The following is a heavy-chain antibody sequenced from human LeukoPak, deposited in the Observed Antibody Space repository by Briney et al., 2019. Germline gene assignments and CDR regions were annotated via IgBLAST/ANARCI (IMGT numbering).Heavy chain of an antibody. CDR2: IRYDGSNK. CDR1: GFTFSSYG. V-gene: IGHV3-30*02. J-gene: IGHJ4*02. D-gene: IGHD1-26*01. CDR3: ARERGNYYIQYYFDY. Sequence: GGSLRLSCAASGFTFSSYGMHWVRQAPGKGLEWVAFIRYDGSNKYYADSVKGRFTISRDNSKNTLYLQMNSLRAEDTAVYYCARERGNYYIQYYFDYWGQGTLVTVSS.